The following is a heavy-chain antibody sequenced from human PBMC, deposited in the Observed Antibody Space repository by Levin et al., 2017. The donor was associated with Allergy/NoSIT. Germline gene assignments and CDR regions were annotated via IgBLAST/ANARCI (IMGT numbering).Heavy chain of an antibody. D-gene: IGHD3-9*01. V-gene: IGHV3-30*04. J-gene: IGHJ4*02. CDR1: GFTFSSFT. CDR2: IAYDGSNN. CDR3: ARGGTYYDVLTGYPPFLY. Sequence: GGSLRLSCAASGFTFSSFTMHWVRQAPGKGLEWVAVIAYDGSNNYYADSVKGRLTISRDNSKNTLLLQMNSLRVEDTAVYYCARGGTYYDVLTGYPPFLYWGQGTLVTVSS.